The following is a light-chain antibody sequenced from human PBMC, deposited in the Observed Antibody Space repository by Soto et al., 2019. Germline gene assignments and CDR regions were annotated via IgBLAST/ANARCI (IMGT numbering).Light chain of an antibody. CDR2: NAS. CDR3: QQRSTWPYT. V-gene: IGKV3-11*01. CDR1: QMVSRY. Sequence: EIVLTQSPATLSFYPGEGATLPCRASQMVSRYLAWSQQKPGQAPSPLIYNASNRATGIPARFSGSGSVTDFTLTISSLEPEDFAVYYCQQRSTWPYTFGQGTKLEIQ. J-gene: IGKJ2*01.